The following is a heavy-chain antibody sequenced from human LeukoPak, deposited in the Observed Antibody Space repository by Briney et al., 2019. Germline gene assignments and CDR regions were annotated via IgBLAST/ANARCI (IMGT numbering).Heavy chain of an antibody. D-gene: IGHD6-19*01. V-gene: IGHV3-13*01. CDR2: IGIRGDT. J-gene: IGHJ4*02. CDR1: GFTFIDYD. CDR3: ARGGIQVSGIDEFDY. Sequence: PGGSLRLSCAASGFTFIDYDTHWVRQARGKGLEWVSAIGIRGDTHYSGSVKGRFTISRENAESSLYLQMNSLRAEDTAVYYCARGGIQVSGIDEFDYWGQGTLVTVSS.